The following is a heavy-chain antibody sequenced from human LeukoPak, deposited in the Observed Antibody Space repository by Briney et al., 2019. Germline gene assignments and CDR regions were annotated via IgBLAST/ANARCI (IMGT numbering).Heavy chain of an antibody. Sequence: GASVKVSCKASGYTFTGYYMHWVRQAPGHGLEWMGLINPNSGGTNYAQKFQGRVTVTRDTSISTAYMELSRLRSDDTAVYYCARTPRDIVVVVAATLYYYYGMDVWGQGTTVTVSS. CDR3: ARTPRDIVVVVAATLYYYYGMDV. J-gene: IGHJ6*02. CDR1: GYTFTGYY. V-gene: IGHV1-2*02. CDR2: INPNSGGT. D-gene: IGHD2-15*01.